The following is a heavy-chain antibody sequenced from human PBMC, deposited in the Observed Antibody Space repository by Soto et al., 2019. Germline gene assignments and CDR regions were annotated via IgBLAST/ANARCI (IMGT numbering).Heavy chain of an antibody. Sequence: QVQLQESGPGLVQPSGTLSLTCTVSGGSISSDHFWTWIRQSPGKGLEWIGEIHRSGVTNYNPSLKSRVTISMDKPKNQLSLGRTPVPAPAPPVFYCPRPLQDSSMSRPFESWGQEVSSPSPQ. J-gene: IGHJ4*01. CDR3: PRPLQDSSMSRPFES. CDR1: GGSISSDHF. V-gene: IGHV4-4*02. CDR2: IHRSGVT. D-gene: IGHD2-15*01.